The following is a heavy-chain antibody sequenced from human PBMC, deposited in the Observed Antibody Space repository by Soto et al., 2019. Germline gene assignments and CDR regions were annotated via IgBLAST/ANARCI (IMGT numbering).Heavy chain of an antibody. CDR3: ARGSSGWPPRLAY. J-gene: IGHJ4*02. D-gene: IGHD6-19*01. Sequence: QVQLQESGPGLVKPSETLSLNCTVSGGPISSYYWSWIRQSPGKGLEWIGYIYYSGSTNYNPSLKSRVTISVDPSKNQFSLELSSVTAAATAVYYCARGSSGWPPRLAYWGQGTLVTVSS. V-gene: IGHV4-59*01. CDR2: IYYSGST. CDR1: GGPISSYY.